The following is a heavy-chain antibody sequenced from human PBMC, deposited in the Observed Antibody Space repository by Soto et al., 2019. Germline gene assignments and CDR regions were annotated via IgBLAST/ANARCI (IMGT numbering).Heavy chain of an antibody. CDR1: GFTFSTYG. CDR2: LSYDGSEE. V-gene: IGHV3-30*03. Sequence: QVQLVESGGGVVQPGRSLRLSCAASGFTFSTYGIHWVRQAPGKGLEWVAVLSYDGSEEFYADSVKGRFTMSRDNSKKMVYLQMNSLRKEDTAVYYCARSADSGIWFAYGMDVWGQGTTVNVSS. J-gene: IGHJ6*02. CDR3: ARSADSGIWFAYGMDV. D-gene: IGHD3-10*01.